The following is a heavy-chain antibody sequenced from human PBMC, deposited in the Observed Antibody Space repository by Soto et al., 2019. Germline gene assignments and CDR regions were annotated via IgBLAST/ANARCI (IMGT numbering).Heavy chain of an antibody. CDR3: ASPSKYGSSPYYYYYGMDV. D-gene: IGHD6-13*01. V-gene: IGHV5-51*01. CDR1: GYSFTSYW. Sequence: PGESLKISCKGSGYSFTSYWIGWVRQMPGKGLEWMGIIYPGDSDTRYSPSFQGQVTISADKSISTAYLQWSSLKASDTAMYYCASPSKYGSSPYYYYYGMDVWGQGTTVTVSS. J-gene: IGHJ6*02. CDR2: IYPGDSDT.